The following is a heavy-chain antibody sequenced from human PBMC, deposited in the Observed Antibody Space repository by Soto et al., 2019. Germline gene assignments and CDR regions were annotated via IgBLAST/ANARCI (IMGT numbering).Heavy chain of an antibody. V-gene: IGHV3-30*18. Sequence: PGGSLRLSCAASGFTFSSYGMHWVRQAPGKGLEWVAVISYDGSNKYYADSVKGRFTISRDNSKNTLYLQMNSLRAEDTAVYYCAKGPTDDFWSGYYYYYYGMDVWGQGTTVTVSS. CDR3: AKGPTDDFWSGYYYYYYGMDV. CDR2: ISYDGSNK. D-gene: IGHD3-3*01. CDR1: GFTFSSYG. J-gene: IGHJ6*02.